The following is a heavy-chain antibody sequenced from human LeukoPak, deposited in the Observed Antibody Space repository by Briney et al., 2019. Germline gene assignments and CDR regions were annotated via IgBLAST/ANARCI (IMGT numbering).Heavy chain of an antibody. CDR1: GFTFSSYW. V-gene: IGHV3-7*03. Sequence: GGSLRLSCAASGFTFSSYWMTWVRQAPGKGLEWVANIKEDGSDKSYVDSVKGRFTISRDNAKNSLYLQMSSLRAEDTAVYYCARDLNYYDSSGYYLDAFDIWGQGTMVTVSS. CDR2: IKEDGSDK. J-gene: IGHJ3*02. CDR3: ARDLNYYDSSGYYLDAFDI. D-gene: IGHD3-22*01.